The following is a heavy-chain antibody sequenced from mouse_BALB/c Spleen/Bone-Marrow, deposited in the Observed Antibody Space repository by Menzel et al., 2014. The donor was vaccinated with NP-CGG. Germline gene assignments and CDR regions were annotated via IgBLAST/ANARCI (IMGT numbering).Heavy chain of an antibody. CDR3: ARGWDWFAY. CDR1: GYTLTSYW. J-gene: IGHJ3*01. D-gene: IGHD4-1*01. CDR2: IYPGDGDT. V-gene: IGHV1-87*01. Sequence: QVQLKESGAELARPGASVKLSCKASGYTLTSYWMQWVKQRPGQGLEWIGAIYPGDGDTRYTQKFKGKATLTADKSSSTAYMQLSSLASEDSAVYYCARGWDWFAYWGQGTLVTVSA.